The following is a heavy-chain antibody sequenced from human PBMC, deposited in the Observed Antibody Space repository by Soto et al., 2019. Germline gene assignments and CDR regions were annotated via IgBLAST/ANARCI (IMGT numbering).Heavy chain of an antibody. CDR3: ARDVVVRGAIGGWFDP. D-gene: IGHD3-10*01. J-gene: IGHJ5*02. CDR1: GYTFTSYY. CDR2: INPSGGST. V-gene: IGHV1-46*01. Sequence: QVQLVQSGAEVKKPGASVKVSCKASGYTFTSYYMHWVRQAPGQGLEWMGIINPSGGSTSYAQKFQGRVTMTRDTSTSTVYMELSSLRSEDTAVYYCARDVVVRGAIGGWFDPWGQGTLVTVSS.